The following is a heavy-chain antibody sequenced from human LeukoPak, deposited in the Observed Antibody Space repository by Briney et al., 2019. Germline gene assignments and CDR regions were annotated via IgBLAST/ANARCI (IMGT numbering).Heavy chain of an antibody. Sequence: SETLSLTCTVSGGSISSYYWSWIRQPLGKGLEWIGYIYYSGSTNYNPSLKSRVTISVDTSKNQFSLKLSSVTAADTAVYYCARSLYGSGSYRLYYYYGMDVWGQGTTVTVSS. CDR1: GGSISSYY. J-gene: IGHJ6*02. D-gene: IGHD3-10*01. CDR3: ARSLYGSGSYRLYYYYGMDV. V-gene: IGHV4-59*01. CDR2: IYYSGST.